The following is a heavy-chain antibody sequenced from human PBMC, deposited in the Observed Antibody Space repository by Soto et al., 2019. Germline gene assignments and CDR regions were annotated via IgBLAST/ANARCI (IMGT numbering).Heavy chain of an antibody. V-gene: IGHV4-59*13. D-gene: IGHD1-20*01. Sequence: QVQLQESGPGLAKPTETLSLTSTVSGGSIISYYWSWIRQPSGKAVEWISYIYYSGSTNYNPSLKSRVTISVDTSKNQFSLKLSSVTAADTAVYYCARDRYGWFDPWGQGTLVTVSS. CDR1: GGSIISYY. CDR3: ARDRYGWFDP. J-gene: IGHJ5*02. CDR2: IYYSGST.